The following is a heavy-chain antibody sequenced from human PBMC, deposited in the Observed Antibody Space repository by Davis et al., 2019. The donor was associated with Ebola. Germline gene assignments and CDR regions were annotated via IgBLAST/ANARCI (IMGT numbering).Heavy chain of an antibody. V-gene: IGHV1-2*02. CDR3: ASAAAGGARGGLYYYYGMDV. CDR2: INPNSGGT. J-gene: IGHJ6*02. CDR1: GYTFTGYY. D-gene: IGHD2-15*01. Sequence: ASVTVSCKASGYTFTGYYMHWVRQAPGQGLEWMGWINPNSGGTNYAQKFQGRVTMTRDTSISTAYMELSRLRSDDTAVYYCASAAAGGARGGLYYYYGMDVWGQGTTVTVSS.